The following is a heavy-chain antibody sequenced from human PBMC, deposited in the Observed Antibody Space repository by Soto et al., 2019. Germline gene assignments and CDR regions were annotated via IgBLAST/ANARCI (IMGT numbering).Heavy chain of an antibody. Sequence: EVQLVESGGGLVQPGGSLRLSCAASGFTFTSYAMHWVRQAPGKGLEYVSAISSNGGSTYYANSVKGRFTISRDNSKTPLYLQMGSLRAEDMAVYYCARQWLDSYYFDYWGQGTLVTVSS. J-gene: IGHJ4*02. CDR3: ARQWLDSYYFDY. D-gene: IGHD6-19*01. V-gene: IGHV3-64*01. CDR1: GFTFTSYA. CDR2: ISSNGGST.